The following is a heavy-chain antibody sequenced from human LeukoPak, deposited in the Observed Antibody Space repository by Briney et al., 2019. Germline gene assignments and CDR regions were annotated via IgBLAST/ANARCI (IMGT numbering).Heavy chain of an antibody. D-gene: IGHD6-19*01. CDR3: AKASGYSSGWPDY. V-gene: IGHV3-23*01. CDR2: ISGSDGRT. J-gene: IGHJ4*02. Sequence: GGSLRLSCAASGFTFSSYAMSWVRQAPGKGLEWVSAISGSDGRTYYADSVKGRFTISRDNSKNTLYLQMNSLRAEDTAVYYCAKASGYSSGWPDYWGQGTLVTVSS. CDR1: GFTFSSYA.